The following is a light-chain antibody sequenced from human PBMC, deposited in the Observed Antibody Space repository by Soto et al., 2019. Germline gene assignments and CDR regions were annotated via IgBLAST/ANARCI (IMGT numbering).Light chain of an antibody. CDR1: QSVRSN. J-gene: IGKJ5*01. Sequence: EIPITESPATLSVSPGERASLSCRARQSVRSNLAWYQQKPGQAPRLLIYDASTRATGIPARFSGSGSGTEFILTISSLQSEDFGVYYCQQYNNWPPITLGQGTRLDI. V-gene: IGKV3D-15*01. CDR2: DAS. CDR3: QQYNNWPPIT.